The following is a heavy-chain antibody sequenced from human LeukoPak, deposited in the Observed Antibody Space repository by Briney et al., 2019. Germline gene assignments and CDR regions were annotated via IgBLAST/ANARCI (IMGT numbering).Heavy chain of an antibody. CDR2: IIPIFGTA. V-gene: IGHV1-69*13. Sequence: SVKVSCKASGGTFSSYAISWVRQAPGQGLEWMGGIIPIFGTANYAQKFQGRVTITADESASTAYMELSSLRSEDTAVYYCARDHKAAAGTVDYWGQGTLVTVSS. J-gene: IGHJ4*02. CDR1: GGTFSSYA. D-gene: IGHD6-13*01. CDR3: ARDHKAAAGTVDY.